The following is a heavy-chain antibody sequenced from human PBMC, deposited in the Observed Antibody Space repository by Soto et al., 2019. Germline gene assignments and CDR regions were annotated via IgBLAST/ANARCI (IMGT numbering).Heavy chain of an antibody. V-gene: IGHV4-34*01. CDR1: SGSFSGYY. D-gene: IGHD3-16*02. CDR2: ISHSGST. Sequence: QVQLQQWGAGLLKPSETLSLRCVVNSGSFSGYYWTWIRQTPGKGLEWIGEISHSGSTNYNPSLMSRVTMSADTSKTQFSLRLSAVTAADTALYFCARVCESSRRYLPLLDYWGQGTLVTVSS. CDR3: ARVCESSRRYLPLLDY. J-gene: IGHJ4*02.